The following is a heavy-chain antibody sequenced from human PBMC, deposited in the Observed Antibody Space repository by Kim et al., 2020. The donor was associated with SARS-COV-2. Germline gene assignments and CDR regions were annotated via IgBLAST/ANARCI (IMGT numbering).Heavy chain of an antibody. J-gene: IGHJ4*02. Sequence: SETLSLTCAVYGGSFSGYYWSWIRQPPGKGLEWIGEINHSGSTNYNPSLKSRVTISVDTSKNQFSLKLSSVTAADTAVYYCARVLSSAHIEYSSLHHFDYWGQGTLVTVSS. CDR2: INHSGST. CDR1: GGSFSGYY. V-gene: IGHV4-34*01. CDR3: ARVLSSAHIEYSSLHHFDY. D-gene: IGHD6-6*01.